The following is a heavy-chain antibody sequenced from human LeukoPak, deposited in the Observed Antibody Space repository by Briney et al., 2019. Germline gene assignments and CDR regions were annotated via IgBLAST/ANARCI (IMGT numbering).Heavy chain of an antibody. J-gene: IGHJ4*02. D-gene: IGHD2-2*01. CDR1: GGSFSGYY. CDR3: ARDRRARYCSSTSCYRFDY. CDR2: INHSGST. Sequence: PSETLSLTCAVYGGSFSGYYWSWIRQPPGKGLEWIGEINHSGSTNYNPSLKSRVTISVDTSKNQFSLKLSSVTAADTAVYYCARDRRARYCSSTSCYRFDYWGQGTLVTVSS. V-gene: IGHV4-34*01.